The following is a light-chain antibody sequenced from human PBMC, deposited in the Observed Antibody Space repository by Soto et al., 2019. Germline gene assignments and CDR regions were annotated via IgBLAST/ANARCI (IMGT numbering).Light chain of an antibody. CDR1: ALPKKY. V-gene: IGLV3-10*01. J-gene: IGLJ2*01. CDR3: YSTDSSGNKI. CDR2: EDT. Sequence: SYELTQPPSVLVSPGQTARITCSGEALPKKYAYWYQQKSGQAPVLVIYEDTKRPSGIPERFSGSSSGTMATLTISGAQVEDEADYYCYSTDSSGNKIFGGGTKLTVL.